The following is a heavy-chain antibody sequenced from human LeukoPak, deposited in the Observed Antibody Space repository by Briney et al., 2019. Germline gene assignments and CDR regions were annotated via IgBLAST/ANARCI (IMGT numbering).Heavy chain of an antibody. CDR2: INPNSGGT. CDR1: GYTFTGYY. J-gene: IGHJ4*02. V-gene: IGHV1-2*02. CDR3: ARGLRYFDWLANDY. Sequence: ASVKVSCKASGYTFTGYYMHWVRQAPGQGLEWMGWINPNSGGTNYAQKLQGRVTMTRDTSISTAYMELSRLRSDDTAVYYCARGLRYFDWLANDYWGQGTLVTVSS. D-gene: IGHD3-9*01.